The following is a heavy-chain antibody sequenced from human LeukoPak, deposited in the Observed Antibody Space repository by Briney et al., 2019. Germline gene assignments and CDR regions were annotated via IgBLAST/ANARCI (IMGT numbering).Heavy chain of an antibody. Sequence: GGSLRLSCAASGFTFSSYSMNWVRQAPGKGLEWVSYISSSSSNIYYADSVKGRFTISRDNAKNSLYLQMNSLRDEDTAVYYCARDPSYSGSRFMDVWGQGTTVTVSS. CDR3: ARDPSYSGSRFMDV. CDR2: ISSSSSNI. CDR1: GFTFSSYS. J-gene: IGHJ6*02. V-gene: IGHV3-48*02. D-gene: IGHD6-6*01.